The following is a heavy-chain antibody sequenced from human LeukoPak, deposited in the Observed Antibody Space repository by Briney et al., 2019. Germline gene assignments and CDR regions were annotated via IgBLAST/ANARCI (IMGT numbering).Heavy chain of an antibody. Sequence: SETLSLTCTVSGDSISTSNSYWGWIRQPPGKGLEWIGSIYYSGSTYYNPSLKSRVTISVDTSKNQFSLKLSSVTAADTAVYYCAADMVRGVIRDYWGQGTLVTVSS. CDR3: AADMVRGVIRDY. J-gene: IGHJ4*02. CDR2: IYYSGST. D-gene: IGHD3-10*01. V-gene: IGHV4-39*01. CDR1: GDSISTSNSY.